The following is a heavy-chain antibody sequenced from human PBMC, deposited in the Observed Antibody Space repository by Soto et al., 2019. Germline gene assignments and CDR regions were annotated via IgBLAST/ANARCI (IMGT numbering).Heavy chain of an antibody. CDR3: ARSCSVGRCYLGY. D-gene: IGHD2-15*01. Sequence: QLQLQESGPGLVKPSETLSLTCTVSGGSISSSSYYWGWIRQPPGKGLEWIGSIYYSGSTYYNPSLKRRVTISVDTSKNQFSLKLGSVTAADTAVYDCARSCSVGRCYLGYWGQGTLVTVSS. CDR2: IYYSGST. J-gene: IGHJ4*02. V-gene: IGHV4-39*01. CDR1: GGSISSSSYY.